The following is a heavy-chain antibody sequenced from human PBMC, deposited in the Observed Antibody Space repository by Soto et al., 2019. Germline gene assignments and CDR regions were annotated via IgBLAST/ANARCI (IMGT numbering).Heavy chain of an antibody. J-gene: IGHJ4*02. CDR1: GGSIGSYY. D-gene: IGHD6-19*01. V-gene: IGHV4-59*01. Sequence: SETLSLTCTVSGGSIGSYYWSWIRQPPGKGLEWIGYIYYSGSTNYNPSLKSRVTISVDTSKNQFSLKLSSVTAADTAVYYCARVGGAVAGEFDYWGQGTLVTVSS. CDR3: ARVGGAVAGEFDY. CDR2: IYYSGST.